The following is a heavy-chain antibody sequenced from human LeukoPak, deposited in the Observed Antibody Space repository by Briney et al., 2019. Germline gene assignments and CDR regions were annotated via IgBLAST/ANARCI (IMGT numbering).Heavy chain of an antibody. Sequence: GGSLRLSCAASGFTVSSTYMSWVRQAPGKGLEWVSVFYSADTTYYANSVKSRFTISRDNSKNMLFLQMNSLRAEDTAVYYCARRLLTGYYEFWGQGTLVTVSS. J-gene: IGHJ4*02. V-gene: IGHV3-66*04. CDR2: FYSADTT. D-gene: IGHD3-9*01. CDR1: GFTVSSTY. CDR3: ARRLLTGYYEF.